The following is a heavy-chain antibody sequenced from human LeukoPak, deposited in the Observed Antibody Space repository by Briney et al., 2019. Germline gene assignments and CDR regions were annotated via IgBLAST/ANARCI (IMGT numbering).Heavy chain of an antibody. Sequence: TGGSLRLSCAASGFTFSSYSMNWVRQAPGKGLEWVSSISSSSSYIYYADSVKGRFTISRDNAKNSLYLQMNSLRAEDTAVYYCARDKYGSGSYSGSKRLDSWGQGTLVTVSS. V-gene: IGHV3-21*01. J-gene: IGHJ4*02. CDR3: ARDKYGSGSYSGSKRLDS. CDR1: GFTFSSYS. D-gene: IGHD3-10*01. CDR2: ISSSSSYI.